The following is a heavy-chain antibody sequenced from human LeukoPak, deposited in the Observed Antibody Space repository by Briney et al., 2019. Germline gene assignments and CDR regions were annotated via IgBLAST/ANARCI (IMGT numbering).Heavy chain of an antibody. Sequence: SETLSLTCAVYGGSFSGYYWSWIRQPPGKGLEWIGYIYYSGSTNYNPSLKSRVTISVDTSENQFSLKLSSVTAADTAVYYCAGDLIDWFDPWGQGTLVTVSS. CDR3: AGDLIDWFDP. D-gene: IGHD2-8*01. CDR2: IYYSGST. V-gene: IGHV4-59*01. J-gene: IGHJ5*02. CDR1: GGSFSGYY.